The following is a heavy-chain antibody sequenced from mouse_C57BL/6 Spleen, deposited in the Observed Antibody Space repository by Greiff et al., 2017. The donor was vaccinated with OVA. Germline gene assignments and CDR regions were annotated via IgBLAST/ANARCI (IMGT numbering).Heavy chain of an antibody. Sequence: VKLMESGPGLVAPSQSLSITCTVSGFSLTSYAISWVRQPPGQGLEWLGVIWTGGGTNYNSALKSRLSISKDNSKSQVFLKMNSLQTDDTARYDCARKDYYGSSYYAMDYWGQGTSVTVSS. CDR2: IWTGGGT. CDR3: ARKDYYGSSYYAMDY. D-gene: IGHD1-1*01. CDR1: GFSLTSYA. J-gene: IGHJ4*01. V-gene: IGHV2-9-1*01.